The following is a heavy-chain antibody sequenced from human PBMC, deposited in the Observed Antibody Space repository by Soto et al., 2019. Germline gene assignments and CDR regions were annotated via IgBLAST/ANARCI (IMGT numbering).Heavy chain of an antibody. J-gene: IGHJ3*02. V-gene: IGHV3-48*01. CDR2: IGRESAP. CDR1: GFTFSSYS. D-gene: IGHD3-22*01. Sequence: TGGSLRLSCAASGFTFSSYSMNWVRQAPGKGLEWVSYIGRESAPYYAYSVKGRFTISRDNARSSLSLQMSSLRAEDTAVYFCAADYDFAFHIWGQGTMVTVSS. CDR3: AADYDFAFHI.